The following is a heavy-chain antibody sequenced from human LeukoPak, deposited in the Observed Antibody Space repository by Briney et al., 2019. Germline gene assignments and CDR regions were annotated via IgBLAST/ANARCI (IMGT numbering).Heavy chain of an antibody. CDR3: ANKGASGWRFDY. CDR1: GFTFSNYA. D-gene: IGHD6-19*01. Sequence: GGSLRLSCAASGFTFSNYAMHWVRQAPGKGLEWVAVISYDGSDKYYADSVKGRFTISRDNSKNTLYLQMNSLRPEDTAVYYCANKGASGWRFDYWGQGTLVTVSS. CDR2: ISYDGSDK. V-gene: IGHV3-30-3*01. J-gene: IGHJ4*02.